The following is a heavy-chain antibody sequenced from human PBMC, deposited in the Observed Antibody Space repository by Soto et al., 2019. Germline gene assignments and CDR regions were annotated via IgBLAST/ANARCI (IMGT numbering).Heavy chain of an antibody. CDR3: AKDLRREYSGYDTIGRDFDY. Sequence: VQLLESGGGLVQPGGSLRLSCAASGFTFSSYAMSWVRQAPGKGLEWVSAISGSGGSTYYADSVKGRFTISRDNSKNTLYLQMNSLRAEDTAVYYCAKDLRREYSGYDTIGRDFDYWGQGTLVTVSS. CDR2: ISGSGGST. CDR1: GFTFSSYA. V-gene: IGHV3-23*01. D-gene: IGHD5-12*01. J-gene: IGHJ4*02.